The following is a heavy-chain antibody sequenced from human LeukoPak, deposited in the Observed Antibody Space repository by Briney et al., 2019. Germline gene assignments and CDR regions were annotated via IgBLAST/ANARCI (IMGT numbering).Heavy chain of an antibody. Sequence: SCKASGGTFSSYAMSWVRQAPGKGLEWVSAISGSGGSTYYADSVKGRFTISRDNSKNTLYLQMNSLRAEDTAVYYCARGGGYYPVDYWGQGTLVTVSS. D-gene: IGHD2-15*01. J-gene: IGHJ4*02. V-gene: IGHV3-23*01. CDR2: ISGSGGST. CDR3: ARGGGYYPVDY. CDR1: GGTFSSYA.